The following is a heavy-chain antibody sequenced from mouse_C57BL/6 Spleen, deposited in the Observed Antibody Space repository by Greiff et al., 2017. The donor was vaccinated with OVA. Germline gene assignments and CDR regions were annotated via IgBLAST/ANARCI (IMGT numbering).Heavy chain of an antibody. J-gene: IGHJ2*01. V-gene: IGHV1-53*01. CDR1: GYTFTSYW. D-gene: IGHD1-1*01. CDR2: INPSNGGT. CDR3: ARVALRVYGSNYFDY. Sequence: QVQLKEPGTELVKPGASVKLSCKASGYTFTSYWMHWVKQRPGQGLEWIGNINPSNGGTNYNEKFKSKATLTVDKSSSTAYMQLSSLTSEDSAVYYCARVALRVYGSNYFDYWGQGTTLTVSS.